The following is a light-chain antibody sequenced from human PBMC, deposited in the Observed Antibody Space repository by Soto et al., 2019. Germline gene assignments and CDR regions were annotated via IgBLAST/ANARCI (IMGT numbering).Light chain of an antibody. Sequence: QSALTQPASVSGSPGQSITISCTGTSGDVGTYNLVSWYQHHPGKAPKLMIYEGSNRPSGVSHRFSGSQSGNTASQTISGLQAEDEADYYCSSYAGAVAFGGGTKLTVL. J-gene: IGLJ2*01. CDR1: SGDVGTYNL. V-gene: IGLV2-23*01. CDR3: SSYAGAVA. CDR2: EGS.